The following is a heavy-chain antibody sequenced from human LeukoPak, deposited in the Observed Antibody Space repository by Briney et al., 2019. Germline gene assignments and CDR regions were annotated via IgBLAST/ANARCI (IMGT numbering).Heavy chain of an antibody. D-gene: IGHD6-13*01. CDR1: GFTFSSYA. Sequence: GGSLRLSCAASGFTFSSYAMHWVRQAPGKGLEYVSAISSNGGSTYYANSVKGRFTISRDNSKNTLYLQMGSLRAEDMAVYYFAISSSWNFDYWGQGTLVTVSS. CDR2: ISSNGGST. J-gene: IGHJ4*02. V-gene: IGHV3-64*01. CDR3: AISSSWNFDY.